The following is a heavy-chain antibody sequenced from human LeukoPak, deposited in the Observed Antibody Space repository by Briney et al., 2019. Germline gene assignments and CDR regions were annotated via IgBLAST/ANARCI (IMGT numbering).Heavy chain of an antibody. D-gene: IGHD3-10*01. Sequence: ASVKVSCKASGGTFSSYAISWVRQAPGQGLEWMGGIILIFGTANYAQKFQGRVTITADESTSTAYMELSSLRSEDTAVYYCARNGVVANWFDPWGQGTLVTVSS. CDR1: GGTFSSYA. CDR3: ARNGVVANWFDP. CDR2: IILIFGTA. V-gene: IGHV1-69*01. J-gene: IGHJ5*02.